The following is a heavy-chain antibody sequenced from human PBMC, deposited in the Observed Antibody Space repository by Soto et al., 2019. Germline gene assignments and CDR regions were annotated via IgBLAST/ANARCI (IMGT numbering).Heavy chain of an antibody. CDR2: ISAYNGNT. CDR1: GYTFTSYG. V-gene: IGHV1-18*01. CDR3: ARAGEAYCGGDWYSVDS. Sequence: ASVKVSCKASGYTFTSYGISWVRQAPGQGLEWMGWISAYNGNTNYAQKLQGRVTMTTDTSTSTAYMELRSLRSDDTAVYYCARAGEAYCGGDWYSVDSWGQGTLVTVYS. J-gene: IGHJ4*02. D-gene: IGHD2-21*02.